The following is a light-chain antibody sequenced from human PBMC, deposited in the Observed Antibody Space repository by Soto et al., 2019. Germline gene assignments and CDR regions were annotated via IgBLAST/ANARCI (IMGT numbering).Light chain of an antibody. CDR1: NSDVGSYNF. CDR3: CSDAGSSTYV. Sequence: QSVLTQPASVSLSPGQSITISCTRTNSDVGSYNFVSWYQQHPGKAPKVMIFEVSKRPSGVSDRFSGSKSGNTASLTISGLQAEDEADYYCCSDAGSSTYVFGTGTKVTVL. J-gene: IGLJ1*01. V-gene: IGLV2-23*02. CDR2: EVS.